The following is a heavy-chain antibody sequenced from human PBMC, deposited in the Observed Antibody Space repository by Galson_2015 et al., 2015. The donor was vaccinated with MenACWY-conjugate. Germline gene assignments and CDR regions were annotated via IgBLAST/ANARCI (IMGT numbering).Heavy chain of an antibody. D-gene: IGHD1-26*01. V-gene: IGHV3-33*01. CDR3: ARESPVYSGNHYDY. J-gene: IGHJ4*02. CDR2: MWYDGSTE. Sequence: SLRLSCAASGFTFSTYVMHWVRQAPAKGLEWVAVMWYDGSTEYYADSVRGRFTISRDNSKNTLYLQMNTLRAEVTAVYYCARESPVYSGNHYDYWGQGTLVTVSS. CDR1: GFTFSTYV.